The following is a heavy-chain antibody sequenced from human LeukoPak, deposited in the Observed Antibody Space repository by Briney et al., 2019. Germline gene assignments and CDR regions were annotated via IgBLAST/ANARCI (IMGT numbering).Heavy chain of an antibody. D-gene: IGHD1-1*01. CDR3: ARDYKISLLLDAFDI. V-gene: IGHV3-20*04. CDR2: INWNGVST. J-gene: IGHJ3*02. CDR1: GFTFSDYY. Sequence: GGSLRLSCAASGFTFSDYYMSWVRQAPGKGLEWVSGINWNGVSTGYVDSVKGRFTISRDNAKNSVYLQMNSLRAEDTALYYCARDYKISLLLDAFDIWGQGTMVTVSS.